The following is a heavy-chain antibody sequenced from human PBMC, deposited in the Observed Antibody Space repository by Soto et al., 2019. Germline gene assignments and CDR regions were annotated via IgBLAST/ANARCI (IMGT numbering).Heavy chain of an antibody. CDR1: GGSISSSSYY. Sequence: SETLSLTCTVSGGSISSSSYYWGWIRQPPGKGLEWIGSIYYSGSTYYNPSLKSRVTISVDTSKNQFSLKLSSVTAADTAVYYCARPDFWSGYYEDYYYYMDVWGKGTTVTVS. V-gene: IGHV4-39*01. CDR2: IYYSGST. D-gene: IGHD3-3*01. J-gene: IGHJ6*03. CDR3: ARPDFWSGYYEDYYYYMDV.